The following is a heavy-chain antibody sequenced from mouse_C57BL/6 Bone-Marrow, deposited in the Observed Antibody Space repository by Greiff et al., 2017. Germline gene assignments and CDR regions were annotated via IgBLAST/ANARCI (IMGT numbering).Heavy chain of an antibody. Sequence: VQLQQSGAELVKPGASVKLSCKASGYIFTEYTIHWVKQRSGQGLEWMGWFYPGSGSIKYNERFKDKATLTANKSSNTVYMELSRLTSEDSAVYFCARHKRYYDYEEYFDYWSQGTTLPVSS. CDR3: ARHKRYYDYEEYFDY. V-gene: IGHV1-62-2*01. J-gene: IGHJ2*01. CDR2: FYPGSGSI. D-gene: IGHD2-4*01. CDR1: GYIFTEYT.